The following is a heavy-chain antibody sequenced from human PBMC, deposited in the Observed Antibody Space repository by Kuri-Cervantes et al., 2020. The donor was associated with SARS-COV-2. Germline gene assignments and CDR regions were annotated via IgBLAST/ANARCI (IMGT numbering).Heavy chain of an antibody. CDR2: IYHSGST. Sequence: SETLSLTCAVSGYSISSGYYWGWIRQPPGKGLEWIGSIYHSGSTYYNPSLKSRVTISVDTSKNQFSLKLSSVTAADTAVYYCARASVVPAAYPTFDYWGQGTLVTVSS. J-gene: IGHJ4*02. CDR3: ARASVVPAAYPTFDY. CDR1: GYSISSGYY. V-gene: IGHV4-38-2*01. D-gene: IGHD2-2*01.